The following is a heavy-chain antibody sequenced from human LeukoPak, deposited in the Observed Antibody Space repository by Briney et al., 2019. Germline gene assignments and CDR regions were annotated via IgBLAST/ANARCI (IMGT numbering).Heavy chain of an antibody. CDR3: ARALVGYYDSSGYTTLDY. CDR2: INPNSGGT. CDR1: GYTFTGYY. D-gene: IGHD3-22*01. Sequence: GASVKVSCKASGYTFTGYYMHWVRQAPGQRLEWMGWINPNSGGTNYAQKFQGRVTMTRDTSISTAYMELSRLRSDDTAVYYCARALVGYYDSSGYTTLDYWGQGTLVTVSS. J-gene: IGHJ4*02. V-gene: IGHV1-2*02.